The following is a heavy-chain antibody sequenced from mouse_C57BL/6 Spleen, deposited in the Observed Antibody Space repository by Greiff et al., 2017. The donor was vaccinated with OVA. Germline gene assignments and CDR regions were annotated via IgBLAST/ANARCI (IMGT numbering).Heavy chain of an antibody. D-gene: IGHD1-1*01. J-gene: IGHJ1*03. V-gene: IGHV1-15*01. CDR1: GYTFTDYE. CDR2: IDPETGGT. CDR3: TRIYYGSSYWYFDG. Sequence: VQLQQSGAELVRPGASVTLSCKASGYTFTDYEMHWVKQTPVHGLEWIGAIDPETGGTAYNQKFKGKAILTADKSSSTAYMELRSLTSEDSTVYYCTRIYYGSSYWYFDGGGTGTTVTVSA.